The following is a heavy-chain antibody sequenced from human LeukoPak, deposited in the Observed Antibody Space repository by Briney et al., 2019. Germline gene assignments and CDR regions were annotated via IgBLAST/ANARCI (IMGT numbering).Heavy chain of an antibody. CDR1: GFTFSSYA. D-gene: IGHD2-21*01. CDR2: VSGSGGST. CDR3: AKVRETGGYWHQAFDY. V-gene: IGHV3-23*01. J-gene: IGHJ4*02. Sequence: GGSLRLSCAASGFTFSSYAMSWVRPAPGKGLEWVSAVSGSGGSTYYADSVKGRFTISRDNSKNTLCLQLNSLRAEDTAVYYCAKVRETGGYWHQAFDYWGQGTLVTVSS.